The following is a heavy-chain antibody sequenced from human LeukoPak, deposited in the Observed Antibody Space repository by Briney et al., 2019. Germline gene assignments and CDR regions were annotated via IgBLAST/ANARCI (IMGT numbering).Heavy chain of an antibody. D-gene: IGHD6-13*01. J-gene: IGHJ4*02. CDR3: ALWQQLSFRG. Sequence: GGSLRLSCAASGFNFSDFYMTWIRQAPGKGPEWVSFISSSGSSIYYADSVKGRFTISRDNAKNSLYLQMNSLRAEDTAVYYCALWQQLSFRGWGQGTLVTVSS. CDR1: GFNFSDFY. V-gene: IGHV3-11*04. CDR2: ISSSGSSI.